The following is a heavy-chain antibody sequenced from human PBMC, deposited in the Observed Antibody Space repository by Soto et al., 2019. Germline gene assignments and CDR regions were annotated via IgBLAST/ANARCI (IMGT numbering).Heavy chain of an antibody. CDR2: IIPIFGTA. CDR3: ARVLWFQNWFDP. Sequence: SVKVSCKASGGTFSSYAISWVRQAPGQGLEWMGGIIPIFGTANYAQKFQGRVTITAGESTSTAYMELSSLRSEDTAVYYCARVLWFQNWFDPWGQGTLVTVS. J-gene: IGHJ5*02. D-gene: IGHD3-10*01. CDR1: GGTFSSYA. V-gene: IGHV1-69*13.